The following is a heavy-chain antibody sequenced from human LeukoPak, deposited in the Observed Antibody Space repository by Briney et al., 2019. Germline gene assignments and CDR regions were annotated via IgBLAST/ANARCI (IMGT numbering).Heavy chain of an antibody. V-gene: IGHV4-59*08. CDR1: GGSISSYY. CDR2: IYYSGST. Sequence: PSETLSLTCTVSGGSISSYYWSWIRQPPGKGLEWIGYIYYSGSTNYNPSLKSRVTISVDTSKNQFSLKLSSVTAADTAVYYCASTTPNGWYVHWGQGTLVTVSS. CDR3: ASTTPNGWYVH. D-gene: IGHD6-19*01. J-gene: IGHJ4*02.